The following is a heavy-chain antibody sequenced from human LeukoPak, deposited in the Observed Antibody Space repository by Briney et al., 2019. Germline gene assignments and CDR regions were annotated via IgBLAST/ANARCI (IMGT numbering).Heavy chain of an antibody. CDR2: ISGSGGST. D-gene: IGHD3-22*01. CDR1: GFTFSSYA. V-gene: IGHV3-23*01. J-gene: IGHJ5*02. CDR3: AKRRWYDSSGYYYDNWFDP. Sequence: GGSLRLSCAASGFTFSSYAMSWVRQAPGKGLEWVSAISGSGGSTYYADSVKGRFTISRDNSKNTLYLQMNSLRAEDTAVYYCAKRRWYDSSGYYYDNWFDPWGQGTLVTVSS.